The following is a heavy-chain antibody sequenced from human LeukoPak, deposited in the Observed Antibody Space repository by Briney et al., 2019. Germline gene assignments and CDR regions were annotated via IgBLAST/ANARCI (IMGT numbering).Heavy chain of an antibody. V-gene: IGHV4-39*01. CDR3: ARHRDCSPSSCYTSWFDP. J-gene: IGHJ5*02. Sequence: SETLSLTCTVSGGSISSSNYYWGWIRQPPGKGLEWIGSIYYSGSTYYNSSLKSRVTISVDTSKIQFSLKLNSVAAADTAVYYCARHRDCSPSSCYTSWFDPWGQGTLVTVSS. CDR1: GGSISSSNYY. D-gene: IGHD2-2*02. CDR2: IYYSGST.